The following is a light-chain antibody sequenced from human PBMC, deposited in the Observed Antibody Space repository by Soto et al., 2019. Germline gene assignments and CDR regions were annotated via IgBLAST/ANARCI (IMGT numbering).Light chain of an antibody. CDR2: GAS. V-gene: IGKV1D-8*01. J-gene: IGKJ2*01. CDR3: QQYYFLPFS. CDR1: RAINSF. Sequence: VISVTQSPSVISASSGDKVTLHCHMSRAINSFLAWYQQKPGRAPKLLIYGASSFLSGVPARFSGSGSGTDFNLTISDLQSEDLATYYCQQYYFLPFSFGQGTKLEIK.